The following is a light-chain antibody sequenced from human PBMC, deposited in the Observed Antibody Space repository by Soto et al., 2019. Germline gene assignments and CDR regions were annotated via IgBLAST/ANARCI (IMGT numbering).Light chain of an antibody. CDR1: QSISSW. Sequence: DIQMTQSPSTLSASVGDRVTITCRASQSISSWLAWYQQKPGKAHKLLIYKASSLESGVPSRFSGSGSGTEFTLTISSLQTDDFATYYCQQYNSLSTFGQGTKLEIK. CDR3: QQYNSLST. CDR2: KAS. V-gene: IGKV1-5*03. J-gene: IGKJ2*01.